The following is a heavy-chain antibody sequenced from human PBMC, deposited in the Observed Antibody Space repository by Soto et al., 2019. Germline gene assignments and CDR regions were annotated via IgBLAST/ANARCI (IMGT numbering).Heavy chain of an antibody. CDR2: IIPMYGPA. V-gene: IGHV1-69*01. J-gene: IGHJ5*02. CDR1: GGTFSSYA. CDR3: ARVTSMVRGVIDNWFDP. D-gene: IGHD3-10*01. Sequence: QVPLVQSGAEVKKPGSSVTVSCKASGGTFSSYAIHWVRQAPGQGLEWMGGIIPMYGPAKYAQRFQGRVTITADESTTTVYMELTSLTSKDTAVYYWARVTSMVRGVIDNWFDPWGHGTLVTASS.